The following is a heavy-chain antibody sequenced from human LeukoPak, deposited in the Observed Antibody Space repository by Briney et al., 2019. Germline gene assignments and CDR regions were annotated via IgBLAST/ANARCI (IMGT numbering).Heavy chain of an antibody. J-gene: IGHJ4*02. CDR1: GGSFSSYY. Sequence: PSETLSLTCAVYGGSFSSYYWSWIRQPPGKGLEWIGEINHSGSTNYNPSLKSRVTISVDTSKNQFSLKLSSVTAADTAVYYCARLRSYYYDSSGYYDRSDFFDYWGQGTLVTVSS. V-gene: IGHV4-34*01. CDR2: INHSGST. D-gene: IGHD3-22*01. CDR3: ARLRSYYYDSSGYYDRSDFFDY.